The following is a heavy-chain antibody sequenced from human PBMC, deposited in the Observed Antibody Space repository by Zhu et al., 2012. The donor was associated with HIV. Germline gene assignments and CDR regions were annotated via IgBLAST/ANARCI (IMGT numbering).Heavy chain of an antibody. Sequence: QVQLQQWGAGFLKPSETLSLTCAVYGGSFRGYYWSWIRQSPEKGLEWIGEIEHGGSTDYTPSLKSRVTISVDRSKNQFSLKVTSVSAADTAVYYCARHSRYDTVTGWGHFDFWGQGTLVTVSS. CDR3: ARHSRYDTVTGWGHFDF. CDR2: IEHGGST. CDR1: GGSFRGYY. D-gene: IGHD3-9*01. V-gene: IGHV4-34*01. J-gene: IGHJ4*02.